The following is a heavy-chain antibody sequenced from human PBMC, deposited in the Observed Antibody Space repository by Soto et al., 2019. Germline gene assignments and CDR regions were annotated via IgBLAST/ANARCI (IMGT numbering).Heavy chain of an antibody. V-gene: IGHV1-18*01. CDR1: GYTFTNYG. D-gene: IGHD3-10*01. CDR2: MNVYNGNT. J-gene: IGHJ5*02. CDR3: ARGVGSGSYYNQYNWFDP. Sequence: QVQLVQSGGEVKKPGASVKVSCKASGYTFTNYGISWVRQAPGQGLEWMGWMNVYNGNTKYARKVQGRVTMTTDTSTRTAYMELRSLRSDDTAVYYCARGVGSGSYYNQYNWFDPWGQGTLVTVSS.